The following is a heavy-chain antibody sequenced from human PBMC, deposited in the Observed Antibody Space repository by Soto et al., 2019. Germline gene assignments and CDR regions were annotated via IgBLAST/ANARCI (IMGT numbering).Heavy chain of an antibody. CDR1: GGTFSSYT. Sequence: QVQLVQSGAEVKKPGSSVKVSCKASGGTFSSYTISWVRQAPGQGLEWMGRIIPILGIANYAQKFQGRVTITADKSTSTAYMELSSLRSEDTAVYYCARVDSLITMVRGVIIPYWFDPWGQGTLVTVSS. CDR3: ARVDSLITMVRGVIIPYWFDP. CDR2: IIPILGIA. V-gene: IGHV1-69*02. J-gene: IGHJ5*02. D-gene: IGHD3-10*01.